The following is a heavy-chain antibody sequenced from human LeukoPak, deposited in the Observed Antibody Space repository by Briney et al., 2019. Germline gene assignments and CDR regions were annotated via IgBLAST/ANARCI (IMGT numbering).Heavy chain of an antibody. CDR1: GFTFSSYS. Sequence: PGGSLRLSCAASGFTFSSYSMNWVRQAPGKGLEWVANIKQDGSEKYYVDSVKGRFTISRDNAKNSLYLQMNSLRAEDTAVYYCARAPVGYSYGSTLIDYWGQGTLVTVSS. V-gene: IGHV3-7*01. CDR2: IKQDGSEK. J-gene: IGHJ4*02. D-gene: IGHD5-18*01. CDR3: ARAPVGYSYGSTLIDY.